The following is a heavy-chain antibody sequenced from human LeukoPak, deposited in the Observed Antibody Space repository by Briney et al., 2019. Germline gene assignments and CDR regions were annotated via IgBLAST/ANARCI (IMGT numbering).Heavy chain of an antibody. V-gene: IGHV3-74*01. CDR3: ASGGRYYDISGYSDF. Sequence: GGSLRLSCAPSGFTFSKFWMHWVRQTPDKGLVWISRISRDGTTTYYADSVRGRFTISRDNAKNTLYLHMNSLRIEDTAVYFCASGGRYYDISGYSDFWGQGTLVTV. CDR1: GFTFSKFW. J-gene: IGHJ4*02. D-gene: IGHD3-22*01. CDR2: ISRDGTTT.